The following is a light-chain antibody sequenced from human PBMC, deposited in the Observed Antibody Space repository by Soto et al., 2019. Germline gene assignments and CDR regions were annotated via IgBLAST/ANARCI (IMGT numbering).Light chain of an antibody. CDR3: GTWDTSLRTGWV. V-gene: IGLV1-51*01. CDR1: SSNIGNHY. J-gene: IGLJ3*02. CDR2: DNN. Sequence: QSVLTQPPSVSAAPGQTVTISCSGSSSNIGNHYVSWYQQVPGTAPKLLIYDNNKRPSGIPDRFSGSNSGTSATLGITGLQTGDEDDYYCGTWDTSLRTGWVFGGGTKLTVL.